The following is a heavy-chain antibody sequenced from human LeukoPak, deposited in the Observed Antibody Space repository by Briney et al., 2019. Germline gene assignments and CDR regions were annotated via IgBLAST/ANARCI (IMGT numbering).Heavy chain of an antibody. V-gene: IGHV3-23*01. D-gene: IGHD6-13*01. CDR3: AKDMYSSSWYFDY. Sequence: PGGSLRLTCAASGFTFSSYAMSWVRQAPGKGLEWVSAISGSGGSTYYADSVKGRFTISRDNSKNTLYLQMNSLRAEDTAVYYCAKDMYSSSWYFDYWGQGTLVTVSS. J-gene: IGHJ4*02. CDR2: ISGSGGST. CDR1: GFTFSSYA.